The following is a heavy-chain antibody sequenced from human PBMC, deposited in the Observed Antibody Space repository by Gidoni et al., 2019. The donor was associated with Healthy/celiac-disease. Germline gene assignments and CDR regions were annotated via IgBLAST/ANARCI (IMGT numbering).Heavy chain of an antibody. Sequence: QVQLQQWGAGLLKPSGPLSLTCAVYGGSFSGYYWSWIRQPPGKGLEWSGEINHSGSTNYNPSLKSRVTISVDTSKNQFSLKLSSVTAADTAVYYCARGGHDSSGYYLDYWGQGTLVTVSS. J-gene: IGHJ4*02. CDR1: GGSFSGYY. D-gene: IGHD3-22*01. V-gene: IGHV4-34*01. CDR3: ARGGHDSSGYYLDY. CDR2: INHSGST.